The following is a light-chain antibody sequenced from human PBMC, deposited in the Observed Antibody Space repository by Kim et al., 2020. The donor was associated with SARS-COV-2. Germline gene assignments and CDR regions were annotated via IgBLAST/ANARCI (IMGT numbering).Light chain of an antibody. CDR2: DNS. CDR3: QSYDATSGSGV. CDR1: SSTIGADLD. J-gene: IGLJ2*01. V-gene: IGLV1-40*01. Sequence: QRVTLSCAGHSSTIGADLDVHWYQQLPGRAPTLLIYDNSRRPSGVSGRFSGSKSGTSASLAITGLQPDDEADYYCQSYDATSGSGVFGGGTQLTVL.